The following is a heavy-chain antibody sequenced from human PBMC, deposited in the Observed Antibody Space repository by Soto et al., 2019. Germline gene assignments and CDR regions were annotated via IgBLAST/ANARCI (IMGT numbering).Heavy chain of an antibody. Sequence: PGGSLRLSCAASGFTVSTNYMSWVRQAPGKGLEWVSVIYSGVNTYYTDSVKGRFTISRDDSKNTLYLQMNSLRAEDTAAYYCASTIRDGYNYYFDYWGQGTLVTVSS. CDR2: IYSGVNT. J-gene: IGHJ4*02. D-gene: IGHD5-12*01. CDR3: ASTIRDGYNYYFDY. CDR1: GFTVSTNY. V-gene: IGHV3-53*01.